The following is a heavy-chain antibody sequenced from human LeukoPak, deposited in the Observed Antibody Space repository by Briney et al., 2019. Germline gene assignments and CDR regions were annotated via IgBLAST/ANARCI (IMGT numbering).Heavy chain of an antibody. CDR3: TRELPREVTLDY. CDR2: INTDGSST. J-gene: IGHJ4*01. Sequence: GGSLRLSCAASGFNFISYGMQWVRQAPGKGLVWVSRINTDGSSTSYADSVKGRFTVSRDNAKNTLYLQVNSLRAEDTAVYFCTRELPREVTLDYWGQGTLVTVSS. D-gene: IGHD2-21*02. CDR1: GFNFISYG. V-gene: IGHV3-74*01.